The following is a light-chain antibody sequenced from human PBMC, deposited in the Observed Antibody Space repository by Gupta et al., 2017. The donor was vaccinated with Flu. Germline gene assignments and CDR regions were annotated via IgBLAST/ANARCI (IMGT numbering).Light chain of an antibody. CDR3: QSADSTGSCVL. V-gene: IGLV3-25*02. CDR2: KST. Sequence: YELAQLPSMSVSPGQTARLTCSGDSLATQFAYWHRQKPGRAPVLIIYKSTERASGIPRVFSGSTSGTLATLTTSGVEAEDEADYYCQSADSTGSCVLVGGGTKLTVL. J-gene: IGLJ2*01. CDR1: SLATQF.